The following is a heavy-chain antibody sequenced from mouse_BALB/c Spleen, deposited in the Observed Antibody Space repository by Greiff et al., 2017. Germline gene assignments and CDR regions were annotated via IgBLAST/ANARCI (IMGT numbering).Heavy chain of an antibody. J-gene: IGHJ4*01. CDR1: GYTFTSYW. CDR2: INPSNGRT. Sequence: QVQLKQPGAELVKPGASVKLSCKASGYTFTSYWMHWVKQRPGQGLEWIGEINPSNGRTNYNEKFKSKATLTVDKSSSTAYMQLSSLTSEDSAVYYCARCLTFYAMDYWGQGTSVTVSS. V-gene: IGHV1S81*02. D-gene: IGHD1-3*01. CDR3: ARCLTFYAMDY.